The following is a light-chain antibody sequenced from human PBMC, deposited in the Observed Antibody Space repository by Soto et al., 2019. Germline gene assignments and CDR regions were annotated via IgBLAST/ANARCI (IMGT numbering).Light chain of an antibody. J-gene: IGKJ2*01. Sequence: DVQMTQSPSTLPASVGDRVTITCRASQSITSWLAWYQQKPGKAPKLLIYKASTLESGVPSRFSGSGPGTEFTLTISSLQPDDYAAYYCQQYNRYPYTFGQGPKLEIK. V-gene: IGKV1-5*03. CDR3: QQYNRYPYT. CDR2: KAS. CDR1: QSITSW.